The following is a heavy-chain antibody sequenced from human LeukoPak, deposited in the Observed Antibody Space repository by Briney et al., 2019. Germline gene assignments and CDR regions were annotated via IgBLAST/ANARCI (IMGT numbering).Heavy chain of an antibody. J-gene: IGHJ3*02. V-gene: IGHV3-48*02. CDR3: ARDGYRSSWSRDDAFDI. D-gene: IGHD6-13*01. CDR2: ISSSSSTI. Sequence: GGSLRLSSAASGFTFSSYSMNWVRQAPGKGLEWVSYISSSSSTIYYADSVKGRFTISRDNAKNSLYLQMNSLRDEDTAVYYCARDGYRSSWSRDDAFDIWGQGTMVTVSS. CDR1: GFTFSSYS.